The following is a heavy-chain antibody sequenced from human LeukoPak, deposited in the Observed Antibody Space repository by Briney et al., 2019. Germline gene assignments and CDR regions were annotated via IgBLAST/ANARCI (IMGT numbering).Heavy chain of an antibody. CDR1: GFTFSSYA. J-gene: IGHJ4*02. CDR2: ISGSGGST. V-gene: IGHV3-23*01. Sequence: GGSLRLSCAASGFTFSSYAMSWVRQAPGKGLEWVSAISGSGGSTYYADSVKGRFTISRDNSKNTLYLQMNSLRAEDTAVYYCAKAGAGETLSWFGLFDYWGQGTLVTVSS. CDR3: AKAGAGETLSWFGLFDY. D-gene: IGHD3-10*01.